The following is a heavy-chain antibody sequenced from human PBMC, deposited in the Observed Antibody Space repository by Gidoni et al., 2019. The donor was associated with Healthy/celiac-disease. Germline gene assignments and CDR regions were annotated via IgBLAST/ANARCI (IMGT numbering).Heavy chain of an antibody. CDR2: ISSSSSYI. CDR3: ARGIKDAFDI. J-gene: IGHJ3*02. V-gene: IGHV3-21*01. Sequence: EVQLVESGGGLVTPGGSLRLSCAASGFTFSSYSMNWVRQAPGKGLEWVSSISSSSSYIDYADSVKGRFTISRDNAKNSLYLQMNSLRAEDTAVYYCARGIKDAFDIWGQGTMVTVSS. CDR1: GFTFSSYS.